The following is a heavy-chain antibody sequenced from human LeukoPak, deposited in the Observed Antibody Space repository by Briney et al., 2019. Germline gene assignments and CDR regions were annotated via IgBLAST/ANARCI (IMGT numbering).Heavy chain of an antibody. Sequence: GGSLRLSCAASGFSVSSSYMSWVRQAPGKGLEWVSVIYSGGSTYYTDSVKGRFTISRDNSKNTLYLQMNSLRAEDTAVYYCARDGYCSGGSCYRPYGLDVWGQGTTVAVPS. CDR2: IYSGGST. D-gene: IGHD2-15*01. V-gene: IGHV3-53*01. CDR1: GFSVSSSY. CDR3: ARDGYCSGGSCYRPYGLDV. J-gene: IGHJ6*02.